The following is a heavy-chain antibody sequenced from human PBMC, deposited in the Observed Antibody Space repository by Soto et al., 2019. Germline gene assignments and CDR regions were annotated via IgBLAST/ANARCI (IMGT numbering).Heavy chain of an antibody. CDR2: ISGKNGAT. J-gene: IGHJ4*02. CDR1: GYSFNDYC. D-gene: IGHD3-3*01. Sequence: QVQLEQSGPEVKKPGSSLKVSCKTSGYSFNDYCVTWVRQAPGQGLERMGWISGKNGATNYAQELQCRVTMTTDTSTKTVYLEMRSLESGDTAVYYCARAQRITGDFDYWCPGTLVAVSS. V-gene: IGHV1-18*01. CDR3: ARAQRITGDFDY.